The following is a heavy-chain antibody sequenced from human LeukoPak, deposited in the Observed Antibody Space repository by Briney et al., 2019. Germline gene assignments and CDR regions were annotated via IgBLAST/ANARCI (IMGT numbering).Heavy chain of an antibody. J-gene: IGHJ4*02. Sequence: ASVKVSCKASGYTFTSYDINWVRQATGQGLEWMGWVNPNSGNTGYAQKFQGRVTMTRNTSISTAYMELSSLRSEDTAVYYCARASSIDPTFDYWGQGTLVTVSS. CDR3: ARASSIDPTFDY. CDR1: GYTFTSYD. CDR2: VNPNSGNT. V-gene: IGHV1-8*01. D-gene: IGHD2-2*01.